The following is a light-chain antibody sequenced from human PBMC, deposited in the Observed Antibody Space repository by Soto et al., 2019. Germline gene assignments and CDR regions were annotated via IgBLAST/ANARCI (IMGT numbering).Light chain of an antibody. V-gene: IGLV2-14*01. Sequence: QSVLTQPASVPGSPGQSITISCTGTSSDVGGYNYVSWYQQYPGKAPKILIYEVTTRPSGVSDRFSGSKSGNTASLTVSGLQAADEADYFCKSYAGSNTYVFGSGTKLTVL. CDR3: KSYAGSNTYV. CDR2: EVT. J-gene: IGLJ1*01. CDR1: SSDVGGYNY.